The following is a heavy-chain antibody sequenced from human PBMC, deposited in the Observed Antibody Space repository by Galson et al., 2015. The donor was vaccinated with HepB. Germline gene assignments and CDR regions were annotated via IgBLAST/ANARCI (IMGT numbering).Heavy chain of an antibody. D-gene: IGHD5-12*01. CDR3: GRARYSAYAPDH. J-gene: IGHJ4*02. CDR1: GYTFTQYG. CDR2: ISGYNTGT. Sequence: VKVSCKASGYTFTQYGISWVRQAPGHGLEWMGWISGYNTGTKYAQNLQGRVTMTTYTSTTTFYMELRSLRSYDTAMYYCGRARYSAYAPDHWGQGTLVTVSS. V-gene: IGHV1-18*01.